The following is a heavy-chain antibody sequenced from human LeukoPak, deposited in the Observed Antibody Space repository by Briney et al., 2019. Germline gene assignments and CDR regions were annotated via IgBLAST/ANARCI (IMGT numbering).Heavy chain of an antibody. CDR1: GGSISIYY. V-gene: IGHV4-59*01. Sequence: SETLSLTCTVSGGSISIYYWSWIRQPPGKTLEWIGDISYSGGTNYNPSLKSRVTISVDTSQNRFSLNLRSVTAADTAVYYCARGYDSPPYYYYMDVWGRGATVTVSS. CDR2: ISYSGGT. CDR3: ARGYDSPPYYYYMDV. D-gene: IGHD3-3*01. J-gene: IGHJ6*03.